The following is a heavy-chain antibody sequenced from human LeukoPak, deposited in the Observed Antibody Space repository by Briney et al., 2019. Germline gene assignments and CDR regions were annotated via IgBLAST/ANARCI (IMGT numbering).Heavy chain of an antibody. J-gene: IGHJ4*02. CDR2: IYYSGST. V-gene: IGHV4-59*01. D-gene: IGHD3-22*01. Sequence: SETLSLTCAVSGGSISSYYWSWIRQPPGKGLEWIGYIYYSGSTNYNPSLKSRVTISVDTSKNQFSLKLSSVTAADTAVYYCAREDSSGYAFDYWGQGTLVTVSS. CDR3: AREDSSGYAFDY. CDR1: GGSISSYY.